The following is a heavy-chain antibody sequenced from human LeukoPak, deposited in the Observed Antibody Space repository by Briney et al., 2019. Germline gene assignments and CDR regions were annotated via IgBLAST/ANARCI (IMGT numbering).Heavy chain of an antibody. Sequence: GGSLRLSCAASGFTFNSYAMNWVRQAPGKGLEWVSFISGSGGTTYYADSVKGRFTISRDNSKNTLYLQMNSLRAEDTAVYYCAKGGFRVSGGGNTQTYYFDYWGQGTLVTVSS. D-gene: IGHD2-15*01. CDR1: GFTFNSYA. CDR3: AKGGFRVSGGGNTQTYYFDY. J-gene: IGHJ4*02. V-gene: IGHV3-23*01. CDR2: ISGSGGTT.